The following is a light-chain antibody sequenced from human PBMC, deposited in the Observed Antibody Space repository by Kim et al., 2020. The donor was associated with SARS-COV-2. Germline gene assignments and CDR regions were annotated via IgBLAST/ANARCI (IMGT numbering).Light chain of an antibody. CDR1: QNINNN. J-gene: IGKJ1*01. CDR3: QQSNTWPRT. V-gene: IGKV3-15*01. CDR2: TAS. Sequence: EIVMTQSPATLSVSPGEGATLSCRASQNINNNLAWYQHKPGQAPSLLIYTASTRATGIPARFSGSGSGTEFTLTISSLQSEDFGIYYCQQSNTWPRTFGQGTKL.